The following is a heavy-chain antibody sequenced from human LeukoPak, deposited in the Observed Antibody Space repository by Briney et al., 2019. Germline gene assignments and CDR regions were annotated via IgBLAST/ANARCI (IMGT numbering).Heavy chain of an antibody. CDR3: TRGYPGEDILTGYYLGFDY. J-gene: IGHJ4*02. CDR1: GFTFGDYA. D-gene: IGHD3-9*01. V-gene: IGHV3-49*04. CDR2: IRSKAYGGAT. Sequence: GGSLRLSCTASGFTFGDYAMSWVRQAPGKGLEWVGFIRSKAYGGATEYAASVKGRFTISRDDSKSIAYLQMNSLKTEDTAVYYCTRGYPGEDILTGYYLGFDYWGQGTLVTVSS.